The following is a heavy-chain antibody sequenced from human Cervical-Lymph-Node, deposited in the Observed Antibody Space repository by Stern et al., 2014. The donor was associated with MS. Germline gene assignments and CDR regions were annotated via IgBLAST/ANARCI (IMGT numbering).Heavy chain of an antibody. V-gene: IGHV1-18*01. CDR3: ARARGLTVAGTGTNDY. Sequence: QMQLVQSATEVKKPGASVRVSCQTSGYTFISYGVTWVRQAPGQGPEWMGWVSPNNGKTNYGQKFQGRVTMTTDTSTGTAYLDLRSLRSDDTAVYYCARARGLTVAGTGTNDYWGQGTLVTVSS. D-gene: IGHD1/OR15-1a*01. CDR2: VSPNNGKT. CDR1: GYTFISYG. J-gene: IGHJ4*02.